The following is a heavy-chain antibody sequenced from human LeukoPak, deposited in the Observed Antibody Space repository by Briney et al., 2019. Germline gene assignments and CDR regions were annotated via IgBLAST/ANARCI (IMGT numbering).Heavy chain of an antibody. Sequence: GGSLRLSCVASGFTFSNYNMNWVRQAPGKGLEWVSYISSTSSTIYYADSVKGRFTISRDNAKNSLSLQMNSLRDEDTAVYYCARDPTLRNGQRLVRDALDIWGQGTMVTVSS. J-gene: IGHJ3*02. V-gene: IGHV3-48*02. CDR2: ISSTSSTI. CDR3: ARDPTLRNGQRLVRDALDI. D-gene: IGHD6-13*01. CDR1: GFTFSNYN.